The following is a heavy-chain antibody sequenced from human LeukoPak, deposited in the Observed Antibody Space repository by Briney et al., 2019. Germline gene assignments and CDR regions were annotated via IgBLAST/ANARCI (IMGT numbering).Heavy chain of an antibody. D-gene: IGHD4-17*01. J-gene: IGHJ2*01. CDR2: IGTAGDT. V-gene: IGHV3-13*01. Sequence: PGGSLRLSCATSGFTFSNHAMHWVRQATGKGLEWVSAIGTAGDTFYPGSVKGRFTISRENAKNSLYLQMNSLRAEDTAVYYCARVLLHGDYSAHWYFDLWGRGTLVTASS. CDR3: ARVLLHGDYSAHWYFDL. CDR1: GFTFSNHA.